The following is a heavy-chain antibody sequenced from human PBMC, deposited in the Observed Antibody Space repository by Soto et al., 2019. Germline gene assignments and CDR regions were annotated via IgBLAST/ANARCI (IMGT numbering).Heavy chain of an antibody. V-gene: IGHV4-4*02. CDR3: ARVGVAGAVGGAFDY. CDR1: AGSISTNNW. CDR2: IYHSGRT. Sequence: PSETLSLTCTVSAGSISTNNWWGWVRQPPGKGLEWIWEIYHSGRTNYIPSLESRVTISVEKSENQVSLNVNSVTAADTAVYYCARVGVAGAVGGAFDYWDRGSLVTVSS. D-gene: IGHD6-19*01. J-gene: IGHJ4*02.